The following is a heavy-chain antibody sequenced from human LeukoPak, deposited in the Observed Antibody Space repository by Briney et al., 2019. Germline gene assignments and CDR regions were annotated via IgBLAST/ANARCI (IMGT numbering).Heavy chain of an antibody. D-gene: IGHD5-18*01. J-gene: IGHJ5*02. CDR2: ISGSGGST. Sequence: GGSLRLSCAASGFTFSSYAMSWVRQAPGKGLEWVSAISGSGGSTYYADSVKGRFTISRDNSKNTLYLQMNSLRAEDTTVYYCAKDWPRGYSLGWFDPWGQGTLVTVSS. CDR1: GFTFSSYA. V-gene: IGHV3-23*01. CDR3: AKDWPRGYSLGWFDP.